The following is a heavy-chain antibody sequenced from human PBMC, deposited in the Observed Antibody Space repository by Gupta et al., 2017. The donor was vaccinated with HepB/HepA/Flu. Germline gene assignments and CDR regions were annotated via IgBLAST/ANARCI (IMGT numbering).Heavy chain of an antibody. Sequence: VQLVESGGGLVKPGGSLRLSCAASGFTFDLHNMNWVRQGPGKGREWVATISSTSTSIYYAASVRGRFAISRDNAKNSLYLQMNDLGPDDTAVSYCARDKGTAWFSNDYWGQGTLVTVSS. J-gene: IGHJ4*02. CDR2: ISSTSTSI. V-gene: IGHV3-21*01. D-gene: IGHD6-19*01. CDR1: GFTFDLHN. CDR3: ARDKGTAWFSNDY.